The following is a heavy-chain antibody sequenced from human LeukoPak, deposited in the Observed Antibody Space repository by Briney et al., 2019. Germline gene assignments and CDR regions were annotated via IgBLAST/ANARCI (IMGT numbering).Heavy chain of an antibody. CDR1: GFTVSNTY. CDR3: ARVIAARHFDY. D-gene: IGHD6-6*01. J-gene: IGHJ4*02. V-gene: IGHV3-66*01. Sequence: GGSLRLSCAASGFTVSNTYMSWVRQDPGKGLEWVSLIYSGGSTYYADSVKGRFTISRDNSMNTMFLQMNSLRAEDTAVYYCARVIAARHFDYWGQGTLVTVSS. CDR2: IYSGGST.